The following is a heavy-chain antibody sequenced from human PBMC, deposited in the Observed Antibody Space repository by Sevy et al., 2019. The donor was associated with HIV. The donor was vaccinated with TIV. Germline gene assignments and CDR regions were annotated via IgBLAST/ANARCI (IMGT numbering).Heavy chain of an antibody. CDR3: SSQRTIAVAGDYFDY. D-gene: IGHD6-19*01. J-gene: IGHJ4*02. V-gene: IGHV3-73*01. Sequence: GGSLRLSCAASGFTFTGSTMYWVRQASGKGLEWVARIRSRAKTYATAYAASVKGRFTISRDDSRNTAYLQMNSLKTEDTAVYYRSSQRTIAVAGDYFDYWGQGTLVTVSS. CDR1: GFTFTGST. CDR2: IRSRAKTYAT.